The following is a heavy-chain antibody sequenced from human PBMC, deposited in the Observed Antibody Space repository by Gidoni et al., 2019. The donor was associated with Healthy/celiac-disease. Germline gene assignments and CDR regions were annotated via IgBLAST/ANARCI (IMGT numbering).Heavy chain of an antibody. Sequence: SASVFSFSSYPMHWVRQAPGKGLEYVSAISSSGGSTYYADYVKGRFTISRDNSKNTLYLQMSSLRDEDTDVYYCGKGLLDDSSGYHYWGQGTLVTVSS. D-gene: IGHD3-22*01. J-gene: IGHJ4*02. V-gene: IGHV3-64D*08. CDR3: GKGLLDDSSGYHY. CDR1: VFSFSSYP. CDR2: ISSSGGST.